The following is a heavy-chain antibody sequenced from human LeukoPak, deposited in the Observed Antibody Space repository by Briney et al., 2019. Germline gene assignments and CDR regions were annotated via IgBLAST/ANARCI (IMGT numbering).Heavy chain of an antibody. CDR1: GGSFSGYY. CDR2: INHSGST. CDR3: ARGPSLPFDY. Sequence: SETLSLTCAVYGGSFSGYYWSWIRQPPGKGLEWIGEINHSGSTDYNPSLKSRVTISVDTSKNQFSLKLSSVTAADTAVYCCARGPSLPFDYWGQGTLVTVSS. V-gene: IGHV4-34*01. J-gene: IGHJ4*02.